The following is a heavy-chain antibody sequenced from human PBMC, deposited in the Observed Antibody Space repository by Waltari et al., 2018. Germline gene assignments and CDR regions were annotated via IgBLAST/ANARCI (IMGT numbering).Heavy chain of an antibody. V-gene: IGHV3-74*01. D-gene: IGHD3-22*01. J-gene: IGHJ6*02. CDR1: GFTFSRYW. Sequence: EEQLVESGGGLIQPGESLRVSCAVSGFTFSRYWMNWVRQAPGKGLLWVARINSDGSDTSYADSVKGRFTSSRDNARNTVYLQMKSLRAEDTAVYYCARVARKTYSSPVPGRDYYYGMDVWGLGTTVTVSS. CDR3: ARVARKTYSSPVPGRDYYYGMDV. CDR2: INSDGSDT.